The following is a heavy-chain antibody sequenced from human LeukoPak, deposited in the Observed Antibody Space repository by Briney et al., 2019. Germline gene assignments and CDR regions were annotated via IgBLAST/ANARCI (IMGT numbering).Heavy chain of an antibody. CDR2: IWYDGSNK. CDR1: GFTFSSYG. D-gene: IGHD1-26*01. V-gene: IGHV3-33*01. J-gene: IGHJ4*02. CDR3: AREPSGSYCDY. Sequence: GGSLRLSCAASGFTFSSYGMHWVRQAPGKGLEGVAVIWYDGSNKYYADSVKGRFTISRDNSKNTLYLQMNSLRAEDTAVYYCAREPSGSYCDYWGQGTLVTVSS.